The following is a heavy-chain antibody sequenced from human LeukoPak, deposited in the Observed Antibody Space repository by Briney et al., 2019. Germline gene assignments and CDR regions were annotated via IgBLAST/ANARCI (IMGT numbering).Heavy chain of an antibody. Sequence: KPGGSLRLSCAASGFTFSSYSMNWVRQAPGKGLEWVSSISSSSSYIYYADSVKGRFTISRDNAKNSLYLQMNSLRAEDTAVYYCARSLGVTGYCSSTNCYIDYWGQGTLVTVSS. CDR2: ISSSSSYI. CDR3: ARSLGVTGYCSSTNCYIDY. V-gene: IGHV3-21*01. D-gene: IGHD2-2*02. J-gene: IGHJ4*02. CDR1: GFTFSSYS.